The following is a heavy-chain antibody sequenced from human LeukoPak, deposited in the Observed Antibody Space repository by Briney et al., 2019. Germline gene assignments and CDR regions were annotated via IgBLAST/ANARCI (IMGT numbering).Heavy chain of an antibody. Sequence: GGSLRLSCAASGFTFSSYWMHCVRQAPGKGLVWVSRIHSDGSGTIYADSVKGRFTISRDNAKNTLYLQMNSLRVEDAAAYYCARDQSYALNVGGQVTSVTVS. CDR1: GFTFSSYW. CDR2: IHSDGSGT. CDR3: ARDQSYALNV. V-gene: IGHV3-74*01. J-gene: IGHJ6*02.